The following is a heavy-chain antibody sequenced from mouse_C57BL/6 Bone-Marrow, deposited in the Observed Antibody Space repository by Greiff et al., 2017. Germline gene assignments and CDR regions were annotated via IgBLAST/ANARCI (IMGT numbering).Heavy chain of an antibody. CDR3: ARSSYYYAP. CDR2: IYPGDGDT. CDR1: GYAFSSSW. V-gene: IGHV1-82*01. D-gene: IGHD1-1*01. Sequence: QVQLQQSGPELVKPGASVKISCKASGYAFSSSWMNWVKQRPGKGLEWIGRIYPGDGDTNYNGKFKGKATLTADKSSSTAYMQLSSLTSEDSAVYFCARSSYYYAPWGQGTTLTVSS. J-gene: IGHJ2*01.